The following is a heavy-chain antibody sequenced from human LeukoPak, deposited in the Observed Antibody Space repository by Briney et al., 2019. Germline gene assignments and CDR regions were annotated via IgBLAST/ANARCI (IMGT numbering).Heavy chain of an antibody. J-gene: IGHJ4*02. Sequence: GGSLRLSCAVSGFPFRSYSVNWVRDAPGRGLEWVSSISSSSSYIYYADSVKGRFTISRDNAKDSLYQQMHSLRAEDTAVYYCERDKDVWGSYRYPYCFDYWGQGTLVTVSS. D-gene: IGHD3-16*02. CDR1: GFPFRSYS. CDR3: ERDKDVWGSYRYPYCFDY. CDR2: ISSSSSYI. V-gene: IGHV3-21*01.